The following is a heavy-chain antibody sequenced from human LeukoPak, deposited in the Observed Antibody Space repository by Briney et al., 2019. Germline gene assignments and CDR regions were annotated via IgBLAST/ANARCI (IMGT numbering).Heavy chain of an antibody. CDR2: MKYDGSEK. V-gene: IGHV3-7*01. CDR3: VRDIEAAGLFLDY. D-gene: IGHD6-13*01. Sequence: GGSLRLSCAASGFTFSSYWMSWVRQAPGKGLEWVANMKYDGSEKYYVDSVKGRFTISRDNAKNSLYLQMNSLRAEDTAVYYCVRDIEAAGLFLDYWGQGTLVTVSS. J-gene: IGHJ4*02. CDR1: GFTFSSYW.